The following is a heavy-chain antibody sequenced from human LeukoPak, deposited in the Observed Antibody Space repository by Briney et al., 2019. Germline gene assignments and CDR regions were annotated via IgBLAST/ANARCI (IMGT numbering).Heavy chain of an antibody. V-gene: IGHV3-20*04. CDR2: INWIDDSA. J-gene: IGHJ3*02. CDR1: GLTVSSNY. CDR3: ARDRGAFDI. Sequence: GKSLRLSCKASGLTVSSNYMSWVRQAPGKGLEWVSRINWIDDSARYADSVRGRFTISRDNAKNSLYLEMNSLRAEDTAFYYCARDRGAFDIWGQGTMVTVSS.